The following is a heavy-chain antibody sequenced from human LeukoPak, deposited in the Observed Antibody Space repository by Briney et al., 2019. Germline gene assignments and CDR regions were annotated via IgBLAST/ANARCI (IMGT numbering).Heavy chain of an antibody. V-gene: IGHV1-46*01. Sequence: PGASVKVSCKASGYTFTSYYMHWVRQAPGQGLEWMGIINPSGGSTSYAQKFQGRVTTTRDTSTSTVYMELSSLRSEDTAVYYCARDMGRRYFDYWGQGTLVTVSS. CDR3: ARDMGRRYFDY. CDR1: GYTFTSYY. J-gene: IGHJ4*02. D-gene: IGHD3-10*01. CDR2: INPSGGST.